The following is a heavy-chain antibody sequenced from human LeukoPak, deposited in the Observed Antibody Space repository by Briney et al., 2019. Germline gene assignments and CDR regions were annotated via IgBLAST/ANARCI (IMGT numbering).Heavy chain of an antibody. J-gene: IGHJ5*02. Sequence: SETLSLTCTVSGASIKSYDWSWIRQPPGKGLEWIAYIFHSGTTNYNPSLKSRVTISIDTSTNQVSLRLNSVTAADTALYYCARSSSSRFDPWGQGTLVTVFS. CDR2: IFHSGTT. CDR3: ARSSSSRFDP. CDR1: GASIKSYD. D-gene: IGHD2/OR15-2a*01. V-gene: IGHV4-59*01.